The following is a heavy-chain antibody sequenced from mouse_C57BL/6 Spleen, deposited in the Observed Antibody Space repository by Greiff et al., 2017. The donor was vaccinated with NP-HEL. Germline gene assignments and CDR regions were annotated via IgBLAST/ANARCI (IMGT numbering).Heavy chain of an antibody. J-gene: IGHJ2*01. V-gene: IGHV3-6*01. Sequence: EVKLLESGPGLVKPSQSLSLTCSVTGYSITSGYYWNWIRQFPGNKLEWMGYISYDGSNNYNPSLKNRISITRDTSKNQFFLKLNSVTTEDTATYYCARAVYGNYDYWGQGTTLTVSS. CDR1: GYSITSGYY. D-gene: IGHD2-1*01. CDR3: ARAVYGNYDY. CDR2: ISYDGSN.